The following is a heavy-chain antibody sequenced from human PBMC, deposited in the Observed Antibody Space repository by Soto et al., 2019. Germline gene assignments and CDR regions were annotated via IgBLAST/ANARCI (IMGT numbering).Heavy chain of an antibody. D-gene: IGHD5-12*01. V-gene: IGHV4-59*08. CDR2: IYYSGST. CDR1: GWSLSSYY. CDR3: AAAGGLPRYY. Sequence: SETLSLTCTVSGWSLSSYYWSWIRQTPGKGLEWIGYIYYSGSTNYNPSLKSRVTISVDTSKNQFSLKLSSVTAADTAVYYCAAAGGLPRYYWGQGTLVTVS. J-gene: IGHJ4*02.